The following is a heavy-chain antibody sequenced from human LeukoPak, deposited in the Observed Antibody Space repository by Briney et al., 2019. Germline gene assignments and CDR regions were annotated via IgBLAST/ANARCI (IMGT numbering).Heavy chain of an antibody. CDR2: IYYSGRT. J-gene: IGHJ4*02. D-gene: IGHD3-22*01. CDR1: GVSISSSSYY. Sequence: PSETLSPTCAGSGVSISSSSYYWGWIRQSPGKGLEWIGSIYYSGRTFYSPTLKSRVTISVDTTKNQFSLKLGSVTAADTAVYYCARTPYDSSGHYFDYWGQGTLVTASS. V-gene: IGHV4-39*01. CDR3: ARTPYDSSGHYFDY.